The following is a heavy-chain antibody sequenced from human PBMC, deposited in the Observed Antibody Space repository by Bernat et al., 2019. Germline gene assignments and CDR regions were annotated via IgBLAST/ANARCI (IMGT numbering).Heavy chain of an antibody. CDR1: GFSFRTYG. J-gene: IGHJ4*02. D-gene: IGHD2/OR15-2a*01. CDR3: ARDWSFYGIFDY. V-gene: IGHV3-33*01. Sequence: QVQLVESGGGVVQPGRSLRLSCAASGFSFRTYGMHWVRQAPGKGLEWVAVIWYDGSNKYYADSVKGRFPISRDDSKNTLYLQMNSLRAEDTAVYYCARDWSFYGIFDYWGQGTLVTVSS. CDR2: IWYDGSNK.